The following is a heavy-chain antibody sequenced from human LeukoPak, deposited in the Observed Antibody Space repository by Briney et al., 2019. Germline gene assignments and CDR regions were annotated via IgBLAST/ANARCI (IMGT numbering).Heavy chain of an antibody. Sequence: GESLKISCKASGYTFTSYGISWVRQAPGQGLEWMGWISAYNGNTNYAQKLQGRVTMTTDTSTSTAYMELRSLRSDDTAVYYCARVKMVRGVIIYNWFDPWGQGTLVTVSS. J-gene: IGHJ5*02. V-gene: IGHV1-18*01. CDR2: ISAYNGNT. D-gene: IGHD3-10*01. CDR1: GYTFTSYG. CDR3: ARVKMVRGVIIYNWFDP.